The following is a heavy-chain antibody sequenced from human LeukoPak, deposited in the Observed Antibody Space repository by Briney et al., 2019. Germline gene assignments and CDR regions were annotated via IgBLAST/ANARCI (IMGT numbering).Heavy chain of an antibody. V-gene: IGHV3-21*01. J-gene: IGHJ4*02. Sequence: GGSLRLSCAASGFTFSNYSMNWVRQAPGKGLEWVSSISSSSSYIYYADSVKGRFTISRDNAKNSLYLQMNSLRAEDTTVYYCARENMVRGVIIAYYFDCWGQGTLVTVSS. CDR3: ARENMVRGVIIAYYFDC. CDR1: GFTFSNYS. CDR2: ISSSSSYI. D-gene: IGHD3-10*01.